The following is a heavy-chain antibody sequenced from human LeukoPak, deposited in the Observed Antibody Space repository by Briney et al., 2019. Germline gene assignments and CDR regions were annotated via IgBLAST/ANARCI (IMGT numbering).Heavy chain of an antibody. J-gene: IGHJ4*02. Sequence: ASVKVSCKASGYTFTSYYMHWVRQAPGQGLEWMGIINPSGGSTSYAQKFQGRVTMTRDTSTSTVYMKLSSLRSEDTAVYYCARETTAAGSFDYWGQGTLVTVSS. CDR3: ARETTAAGSFDY. V-gene: IGHV1-46*01. CDR1: GYTFTSYY. CDR2: INPSGGST. D-gene: IGHD6-13*01.